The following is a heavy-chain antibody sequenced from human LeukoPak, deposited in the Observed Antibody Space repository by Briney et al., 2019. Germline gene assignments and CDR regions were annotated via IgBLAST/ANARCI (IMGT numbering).Heavy chain of an antibody. CDR3: AKNRDSGWYDYFDH. V-gene: IGHV3-53*01. D-gene: IGHD6-19*01. Sequence: GGSLRLSCAASGFTVSSNYMSWVRQAPGKGLEWVSVIYSGGSTYYADSVKGRFTISRDNSKNTLYLQMNSLRAEDTAVYYCAKNRDSGWYDYFDHWGQGTLVAVSS. CDR2: IYSGGST. CDR1: GFTVSSNY. J-gene: IGHJ4*02.